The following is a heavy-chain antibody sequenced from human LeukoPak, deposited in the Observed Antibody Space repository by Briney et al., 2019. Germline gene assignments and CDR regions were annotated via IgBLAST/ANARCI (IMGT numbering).Heavy chain of an antibody. V-gene: IGHV4-39*01. CDR3: ARQKIGVVTYYFDY. J-gene: IGHJ4*02. CDR1: GGSFSSSSYY. CDR2: IYYSGST. D-gene: IGHD3-3*01. Sequence: SETLSLTCTVSGGSFSSSSYYWGWIRQPPGKGLEWIGSIYYSGSTYYNPSLKSRVTISVDTSKNQFSLQLSSVTAADTAVYYCARQKIGVVTYYFDYWGQGTLVTVSS.